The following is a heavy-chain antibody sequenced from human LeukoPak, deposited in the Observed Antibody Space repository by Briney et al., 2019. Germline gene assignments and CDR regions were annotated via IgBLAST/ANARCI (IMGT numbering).Heavy chain of an antibody. CDR1: GYTFTSYY. D-gene: IGHD3-22*01. CDR2: INPSGGTT. V-gene: IGHV1-46*01. CDR3: ATARYYNSSYLTD. J-gene: IGHJ4*02. Sequence: ASVKVSCKASGYTFTSYYMHWVRQAPGQGLEWMGIINPSGGTTSYAQKFQGRLTMTRDTSTSTVYMELSSLRSEDTAVYYCATARYYNSSYLTDWGQGTLVTVSS.